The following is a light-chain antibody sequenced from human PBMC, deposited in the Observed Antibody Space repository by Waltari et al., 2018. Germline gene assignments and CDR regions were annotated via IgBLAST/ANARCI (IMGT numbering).Light chain of an antibody. V-gene: IGLV3-9*01. Sequence: SYDLTPPLSVSVALGQTARLSCGGHNLGVKNVHWYQQKAGQAPLLVIYRDKNRPSRIPERFSGSNSGNTATLTISRAQAADEADYYCQVWDSGTAVFGGGTQLTVL. CDR3: QVWDSGTAV. CDR1: NLGVKN. CDR2: RDK. J-gene: IGLJ7*01.